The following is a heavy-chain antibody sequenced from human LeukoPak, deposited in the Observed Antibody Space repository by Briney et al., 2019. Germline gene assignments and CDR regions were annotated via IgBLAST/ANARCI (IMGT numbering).Heavy chain of an antibody. CDR1: GYTFTDYY. V-gene: IGHV1-2*02. CDR2: INPKSGGT. Sequence: ASVTVSCKASGYTFTDYYIHWVRQARGQGLEWMGWINPKSGGTKYTQKFQGRVTMTRDTSISTAYMEMSRLRSDDTAVYYCARDLYFDYWGQGTLVTVAS. CDR3: ARDLYFDY. J-gene: IGHJ4*02.